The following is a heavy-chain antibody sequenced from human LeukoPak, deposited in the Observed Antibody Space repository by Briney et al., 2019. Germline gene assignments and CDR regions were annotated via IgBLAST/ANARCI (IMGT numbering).Heavy chain of an antibody. V-gene: IGHV3-74*01. CDR3: ARHFGNYEAL. Sequence: GGSLRLSCTASGFTFSSYWMHCVRQAPGKGLVWVSRINRYGSTINYADSVKGRFTISRDNAKNTLYLQMNSLRAEDTAVYYCARHFGNYEALWGQGTPVTISA. CDR1: GFTFSSYW. D-gene: IGHD1-7*01. CDR2: INRYGSTI. J-gene: IGHJ4*02.